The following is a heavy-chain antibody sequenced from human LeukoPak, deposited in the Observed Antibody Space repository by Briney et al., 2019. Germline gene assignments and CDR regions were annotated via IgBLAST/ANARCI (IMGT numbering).Heavy chain of an antibody. CDR3: ARRFGELLSHAFDI. D-gene: IGHD3-10*01. V-gene: IGHV1-18*01. CDR1: GYTFTSYG. Sequence: ASVKVSCKASGYTFTSYGISWVRQAPGQGLEWMGWISAYNGNTNYAQKLQGRVTITRNTSISTAYMELSSLRSEDTAVYYCARRFGELLSHAFDIWGQGTMVTVSS. J-gene: IGHJ3*02. CDR2: ISAYNGNT.